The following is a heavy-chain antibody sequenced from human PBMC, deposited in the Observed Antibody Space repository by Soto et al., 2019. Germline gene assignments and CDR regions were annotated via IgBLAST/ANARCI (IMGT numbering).Heavy chain of an antibody. Sequence: QVQLQESGPGLVKPSQTLSLTCTVSGGSISSGGYYWSWIRQHPGKGLEWIGYIYYSGSTYYNPSLKSRVTISVDTSKNQFSLKLSSVTAADTAVYYCAIVETGDTAMVIDYWGQGTLVTVSS. CDR3: AIVETGDTAMVIDY. CDR2: IYYSGST. D-gene: IGHD5-18*01. CDR1: GGSISSGGYY. V-gene: IGHV4-31*03. J-gene: IGHJ4*02.